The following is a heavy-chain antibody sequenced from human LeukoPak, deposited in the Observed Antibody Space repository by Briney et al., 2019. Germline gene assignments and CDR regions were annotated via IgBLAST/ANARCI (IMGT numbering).Heavy chain of an antibody. J-gene: IGHJ5*02. D-gene: IGHD3-22*01. Sequence: AGGSLRLSCAASGFTFSSYAMSWVRQAPGKGLEWVSAISGSGGSTYYADSVKGRFTISRDNSKNTLYLQMNSLRAEDTAVYYCAKDYYDSSGYGVNWFDPWGQGTLVTVSS. CDR1: GFTFSSYA. CDR2: ISGSGGST. V-gene: IGHV3-23*01. CDR3: AKDYYDSSGYGVNWFDP.